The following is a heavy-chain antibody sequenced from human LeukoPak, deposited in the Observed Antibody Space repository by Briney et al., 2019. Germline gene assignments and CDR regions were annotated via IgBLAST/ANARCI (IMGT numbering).Heavy chain of an antibody. D-gene: IGHD2-2*02. J-gene: IGHJ4*02. Sequence: QSGGSLRLSCAASGFTFSSDAMHWVRQAPGKGLEWVAFISGDGVNKCYADSVKGRFTISRDNSKNTLYLQMNSLRAEDTAVYYCANLGKYCRGFSCYKWGQGTLVTVSS. CDR2: ISGDGVNK. CDR3: ANLGKYCRGFSCYK. CDR1: GFTFSSDA. V-gene: IGHV3-30*04.